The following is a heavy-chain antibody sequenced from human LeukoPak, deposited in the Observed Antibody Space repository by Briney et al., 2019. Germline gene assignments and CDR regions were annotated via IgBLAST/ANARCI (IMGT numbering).Heavy chain of an antibody. Sequence: GGSLRLSCAASGFTFSSYIMNWVRQAPGKGLEWVSYISSSSTIYYADSVKGRFTVSRDNAKKSLYLQMNSLRDEDTAVYYCAREPSSGWTRSYYFDYWGQGTLVTVSS. CDR3: AREPSSGWTRSYYFDY. CDR2: ISSSSTI. CDR1: GFTFSSYI. J-gene: IGHJ4*02. D-gene: IGHD6-19*01. V-gene: IGHV3-48*02.